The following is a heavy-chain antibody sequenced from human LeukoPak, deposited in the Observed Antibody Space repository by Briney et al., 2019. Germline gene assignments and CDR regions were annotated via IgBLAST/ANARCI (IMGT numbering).Heavy chain of an antibody. Sequence: PSETLSLTCTVSGGSISSNKYYWGWIRQPPGKGLEWIGSISYSGSTYYNPSLKSRVTISIGTSRNQFSLKVTSVTAADTAIYYCAREGLDYGGTLNWFDPWGQGTLVTVSS. CDR3: AREGLDYGGTLNWFDP. J-gene: IGHJ5*02. D-gene: IGHD4-23*01. CDR2: ISYSGST. V-gene: IGHV4-39*07. CDR1: GGSISSNKYY.